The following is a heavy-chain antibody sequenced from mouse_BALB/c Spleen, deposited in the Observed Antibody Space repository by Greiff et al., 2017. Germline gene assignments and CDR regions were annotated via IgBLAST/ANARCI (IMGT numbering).Heavy chain of an antibody. J-gene: IGHJ2*01. CDR3: AREGPYYFDY. CDR2: ISSGSSTI. V-gene: IGHV5-17*02. CDR1: GFTFSGFG. Sequence: EVQLVESGGGLVQPGGSRKLSCAASGFTFSGFGMHWVRQAPEKGLEWVAYISSGSSTIYYADTVKGRFTISRDNPKNTLFLQMTSLRSEDTAMYYCAREGPYYFDYWGQGTTLTVSS.